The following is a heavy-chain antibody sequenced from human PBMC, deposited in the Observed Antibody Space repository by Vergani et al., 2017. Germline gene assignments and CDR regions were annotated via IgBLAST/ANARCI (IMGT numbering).Heavy chain of an antibody. V-gene: IGHV3-23*01. Sequence: EAHLLESGGGLVQSGGSLRRSGAASGFTSSNSAVSWVRQAPGRGLAWVSSISGPGLSTYYADSVKGRFSISRDNSKNTVFLQMHSLRAEDTAIYYCVKEKIDLGSYFFDSWGHGILVTVSS. CDR2: ISGPGLST. CDR1: GFTSSNSA. CDR3: VKEKIDLGSYFFDS. D-gene: IGHD2/OR15-2a*01. J-gene: IGHJ4*01.